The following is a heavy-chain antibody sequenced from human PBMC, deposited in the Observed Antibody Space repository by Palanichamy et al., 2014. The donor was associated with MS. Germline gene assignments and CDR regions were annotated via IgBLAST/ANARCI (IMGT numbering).Heavy chain of an antibody. V-gene: IGHV4-59*01. Sequence: VQLQESGPGLVKPSETLSLTCTVSGDSISGYYWSWIRQPPGKGLEWLGYIYYSGSTNYNPSLKSRVTISVDTSKSQFSLKLSSVTAADTAVYYCARARVDCSVGSCYSGDVDYWGQGTLVTASS. CDR1: GDSISGYY. CDR2: IYYSGST. J-gene: IGHJ4*02. CDR3: ARARVDCSVGSCYSGDVDY. D-gene: IGHD2-15*01.